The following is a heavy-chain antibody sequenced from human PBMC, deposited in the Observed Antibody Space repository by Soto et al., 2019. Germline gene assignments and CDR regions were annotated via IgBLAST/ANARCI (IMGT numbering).Heavy chain of an antibody. Sequence: ASVKVSCKASGYTFTSYYMHWVRQAPGQGLEWMGIINPNGGSTSYAQKFQGRVTMTRDTSTSTVYMELSSLRSEDTAVYYCASSEQQLVRHYYYYYGMDVWGQGTTVTVSS. D-gene: IGHD6-13*01. CDR1: GYTFTSYY. CDR3: ASSEQQLVRHYYYYYGMDV. J-gene: IGHJ6*02. V-gene: IGHV1-46*01. CDR2: INPNGGST.